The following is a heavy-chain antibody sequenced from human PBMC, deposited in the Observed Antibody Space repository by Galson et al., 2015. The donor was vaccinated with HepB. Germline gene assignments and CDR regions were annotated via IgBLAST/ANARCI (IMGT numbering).Heavy chain of an antibody. CDR3: ARAGSSSWYGRWFNP. CDR1: GFIFRNYA. D-gene: IGHD6-13*01. J-gene: IGHJ5*02. V-gene: IGHV3-30*04. CDR2: ISYDGCNK. Sequence: SLRLSCAASGFIFRNYAMHWVRQAPGKGLEWVALISYDGCNKYYADSVKGRFTVSRDNSKNTVYLQMNSLRAEDTAVYYCARAGSSSWYGRWFNPWGQGTLVTVSS.